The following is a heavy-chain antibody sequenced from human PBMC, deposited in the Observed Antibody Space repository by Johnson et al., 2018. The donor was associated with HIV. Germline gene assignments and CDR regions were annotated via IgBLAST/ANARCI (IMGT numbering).Heavy chain of an antibody. J-gene: IGHJ3*02. D-gene: IGHD3-9*01. CDR1: GFTFSDYC. V-gene: IGHV3-11*04. CDR2: ISSSGSTK. CDR3: AKGDILTGYSFDI. Sequence: QVQLVESGGGLVKPGGSLRLSCAASGFTFSDYCMSWIRQAPGKGLEWVSYISSSGSTKCSADSVKGRFIISRDTAKNALYLQMNSLRADDTAVYDCAKGDILTGYSFDIWGQGTMVTVSS.